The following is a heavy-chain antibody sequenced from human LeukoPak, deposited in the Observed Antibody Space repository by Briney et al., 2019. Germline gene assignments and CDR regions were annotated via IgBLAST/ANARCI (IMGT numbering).Heavy chain of an antibody. CDR3: ARGYGSGYDWYYYGMDV. D-gene: IGHD5-12*01. CDR1: GFTFSSYA. Sequence: GRSLRLSCAASGFTFSSYAMHWVRQAPGKGLEWVAVISYDGSNKYYADSVKGRFTISRDNSKNTLYLQMNSLRAEDTAVYYRARGYGSGYDWYYYGMDVWGQGTTVTVSS. J-gene: IGHJ6*02. CDR2: ISYDGSNK. V-gene: IGHV3-30*04.